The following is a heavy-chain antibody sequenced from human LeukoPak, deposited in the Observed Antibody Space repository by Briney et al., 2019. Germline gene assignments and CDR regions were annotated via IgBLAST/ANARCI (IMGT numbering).Heavy chain of an antibody. CDR3: VSFYETY. J-gene: IGHJ4*02. Sequence: GGSLRLSCAASGNYWMHWVRQAPGKGLVWVSHINSDGSWTSYADSVKGRFTISKDNVKNTVYLQMNSLRAEDTAVYYCVSFYETYWGRGTLVTVSS. V-gene: IGHV3-74*01. CDR2: INSDGSWT. CDR1: GNYW. D-gene: IGHD2/OR15-2a*01.